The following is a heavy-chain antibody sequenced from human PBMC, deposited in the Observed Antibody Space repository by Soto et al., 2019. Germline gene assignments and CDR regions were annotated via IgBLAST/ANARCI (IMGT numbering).Heavy chain of an antibody. CDR1: GFTFTNYV. CDR2: ISHDETNK. Sequence: QVQLVESGGGVVQPGRSLRLSCAASGFTFTNYVMHWVRQAPGKGLEWGALISHDETNKHYADSVKDRFTISRDNSNNTLDMQIDSLKAEDTAMYYCAREDFSSGYAGXFQHWGQGXXV. V-gene: IGHV3-30*03. CDR3: AREDFSSGYAGXFQH. J-gene: IGHJ1*01. D-gene: IGHD3-22*01.